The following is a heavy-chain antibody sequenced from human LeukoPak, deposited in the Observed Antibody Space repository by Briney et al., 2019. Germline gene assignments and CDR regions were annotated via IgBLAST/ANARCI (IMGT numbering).Heavy chain of an antibody. CDR2: INPNSGGT. D-gene: IGHD2-2*01. V-gene: IGHV1-2*02. Sequence: ASVKVSCKASGYTFTGYCMHWVRQAPGQGLEWMGWINPNSGGTIYAQKFQGRVTMTRDTSISTAYMELSRLRSDDTAVYYCARVEFCRATSCYRGWFDPWGQGTLVTVSS. CDR3: ARVEFCRATSCYRGWFDP. J-gene: IGHJ5*02. CDR1: GYTFTGYC.